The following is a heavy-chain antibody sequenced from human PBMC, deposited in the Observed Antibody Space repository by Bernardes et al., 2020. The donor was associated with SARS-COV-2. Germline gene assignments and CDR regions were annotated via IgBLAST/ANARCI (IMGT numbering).Heavy chain of an antibody. D-gene: IGHD3-16*01. J-gene: IGHJ4*02. CDR3: ARGGSGSPMAHEY. V-gene: IGHV3-74*01. CDR2: VSRNDGSNT. Sequence: GGSLRLSCAASGFTFSSYWMHWVRQVPGKGLEWVSRVSRNDGSNTDYADSVKGRFTISRDNAKNTVFLQMNSLRVEDTAVYYCARGGSGSPMAHEYWGQGILVTVSS. CDR1: GFTFSSYW.